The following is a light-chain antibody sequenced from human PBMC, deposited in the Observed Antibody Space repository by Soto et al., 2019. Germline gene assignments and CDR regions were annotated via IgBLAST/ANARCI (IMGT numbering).Light chain of an antibody. CDR2: DTS. V-gene: IGKV3-20*01. CDR3: QQYQNLPRT. Sequence: ETVLTQSPGTLSLSPGERATVSCRASQSVGGNSLAWYQQRPGQAPRLLIYDTSKRATGIPDRFSGSGSGTDLTLTISRLEPADFAVYYCQQYQNLPRTFGQGTKVEIK. CDR1: QSVGGNS. J-gene: IGKJ1*01.